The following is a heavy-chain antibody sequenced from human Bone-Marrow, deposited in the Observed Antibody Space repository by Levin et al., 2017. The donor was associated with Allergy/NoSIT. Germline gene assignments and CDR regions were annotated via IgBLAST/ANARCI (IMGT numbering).Heavy chain of an antibody. CDR1: GFTFSSYA. V-gene: IGHV3-30*04. D-gene: IGHD3-16*01. J-gene: IGHJ3*02. CDR3: ARGRGKDYVWGRAFDI. Sequence: GESLKISCAASGFTFSSYAMHWVRQAPGKGLEWVAVISYDGSNKYYADSVKGRFTISRDNSKNTLYLQMNSLRAEDTAVYYCARGRGKDYVWGRAFDIWGQGTMVTVSS. CDR2: ISYDGSNK.